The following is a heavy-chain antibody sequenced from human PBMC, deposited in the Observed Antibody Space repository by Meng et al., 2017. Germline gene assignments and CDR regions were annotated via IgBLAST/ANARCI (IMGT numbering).Heavy chain of an antibody. V-gene: IGHV1-3*01. Sequence: QVQLVHVGAEVKKPGASVKVSCQASGYTFTSYAMHWVRQDPGQRLEWMGWINAGNGNTKYSQKFQGRVTITRDTSASTAYMELSSLRSEDTAVYYCARDKLKTFDPWGQGTLVTVSS. CDR3: ARDKLKTFDP. J-gene: IGHJ5*02. CDR2: INAGNGNT. CDR1: GYTFTSYA.